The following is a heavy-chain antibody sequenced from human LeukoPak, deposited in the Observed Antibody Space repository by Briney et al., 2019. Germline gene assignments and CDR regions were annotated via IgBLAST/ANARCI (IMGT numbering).Heavy chain of an antibody. CDR2: IITYNGIP. Sequence: GSVKVSCKASGYTFTSYGINWVRQAPGQGLEWMGWIITYNGIPNYAQKLQGRVTMTTDTSTSTAYMELRSLRSDDTAVYYCERSEGPAYCSGGTCYQTPAEYFQHWGQGTLVTVSS. CDR1: GYTFTSYG. V-gene: IGHV1-18*01. CDR3: ERSEGPAYCSGGTCYQTPAEYFQH. J-gene: IGHJ1*01. D-gene: IGHD2-15*01.